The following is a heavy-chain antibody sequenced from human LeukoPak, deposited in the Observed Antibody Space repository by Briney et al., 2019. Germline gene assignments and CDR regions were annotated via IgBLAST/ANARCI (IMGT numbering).Heavy chain of an antibody. Sequence: GGSLRLSCAASGFTFSSYSMSWVRQAPGKGLEWVSYISMSSVYIYYADSVKGRFTISRDNAKNSLYLQMNSLRAEDTAVYYCARDLAAGEHFYFDLWGRGALVTVSS. J-gene: IGHJ2*01. D-gene: IGHD7-27*01. CDR1: GFTFSSYS. CDR3: ARDLAAGEHFYFDL. CDR2: ISMSSVYI. V-gene: IGHV3-21*01.